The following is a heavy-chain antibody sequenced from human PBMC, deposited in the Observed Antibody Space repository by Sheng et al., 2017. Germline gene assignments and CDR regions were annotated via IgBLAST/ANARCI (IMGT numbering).Heavy chain of an antibody. V-gene: IGHV4-38-2*02. CDR3: ASSAQFASKTMFDP. CDR2: IYHSGST. CDR1: GYSISSGYY. J-gene: IGHJ5*02. D-gene: IGHD3-10*01. Sequence: QVQLQESGPGLVKPSETLSLTCTVSGYSISSGYYWGWIRQPPGKGLEWIGSIYHSGSTYYNPSLKSRVTISVDTSKNQFSLKLSSVTAADTAVYYCASSAQFASKTMFDPWGQGTLVTVSS.